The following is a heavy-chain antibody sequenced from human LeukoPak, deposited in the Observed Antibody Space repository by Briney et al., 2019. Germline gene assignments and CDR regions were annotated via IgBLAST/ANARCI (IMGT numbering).Heavy chain of an antibody. CDR1: GGSISSYY. J-gene: IGHJ4*02. D-gene: IGHD4-17*01. V-gene: IGHV4-59*01. CDR2: IYYSGST. Sequence: PSETLSLTCTVSGGSISSYYWSWIRQPPGKGLEWIGYIYYSGSTNYNPSLKSRVTISVDTSKNQFSLKLSSVTAADTAVYYCARATVTLPDYWGQGTLVTVSP. CDR3: ARATVTLPDY.